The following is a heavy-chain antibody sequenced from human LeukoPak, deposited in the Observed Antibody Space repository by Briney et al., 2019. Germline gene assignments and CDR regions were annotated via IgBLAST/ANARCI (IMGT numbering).Heavy chain of an antibody. V-gene: IGHV3-23*01. CDR1: GFTFSSYA. D-gene: IGHD4-17*01. Sequence: GGSLRHSCAASGFTFSSYAMSWVRQAPGKGLEWVSAISGSGGSTYYADSVKGRFTISRDNAKHTLYLQMNSLRAEDTAVYYCAKEARWTVTTTYYFDYWGQGTLVTVSS. CDR3: AKEARWTVTTTYYFDY. CDR2: ISGSGGST. J-gene: IGHJ4*02.